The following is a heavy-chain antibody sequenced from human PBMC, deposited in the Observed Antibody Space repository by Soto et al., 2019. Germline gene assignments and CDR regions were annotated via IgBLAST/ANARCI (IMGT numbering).Heavy chain of an antibody. D-gene: IGHD3-3*01. V-gene: IGHV3-66*01. Sequence: GGSLRLSCAASGFTVSSNYMSWVRQAPGKGLEWVSVIYSGGSTYYADSVKGRFTISRDNSKNTLYLQMNGLRAEDTAVYYCARDGMREESYDFWSGYWGSEGTNYMDVWGKGTTVTVSS. J-gene: IGHJ6*03. CDR3: ARDGMREESYDFWSGYWGSEGTNYMDV. CDR2: IYSGGST. CDR1: GFTVSSNY.